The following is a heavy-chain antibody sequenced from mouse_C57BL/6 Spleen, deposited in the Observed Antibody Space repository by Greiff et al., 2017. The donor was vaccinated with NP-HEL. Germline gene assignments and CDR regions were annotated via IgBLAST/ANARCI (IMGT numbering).Heavy chain of an antibody. CDR2: INYDGSST. CDR3: ARDGYYCAMDY. CDR1: GFTFSDYY. V-gene: IGHV5-16*01. J-gene: IGHJ4*01. D-gene: IGHD2-2*01. Sequence: EVQLVESEGGLVQPGSSMKLSCTASGFTFSDYYMAWVRQVPEKGLEWVANINYDGSSTYYLDSLKSRFIISRDNAKNILYLQMSSLKSEDTATYYCARDGYYCAMDYWGQGTSVTVSS.